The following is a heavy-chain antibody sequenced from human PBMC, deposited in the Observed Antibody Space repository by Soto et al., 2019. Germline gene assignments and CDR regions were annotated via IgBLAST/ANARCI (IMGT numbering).Heavy chain of an antibody. Sequence: QVQLVESGGGVVQPGRSLRLSCAASGFTFSSYGMHWVRQAPGKGLEWVAVISYDGSNQYYADSVKGRFTISRDNSKNTLDWQRNSLRAEDTAVYYCAKDRSPIAAGFDYWGQGTLLTVSS. V-gene: IGHV3-30*18. CDR2: ISYDGSNQ. D-gene: IGHD6-13*01. CDR3: AKDRSPIAAGFDY. J-gene: IGHJ4*02. CDR1: GFTFSSYG.